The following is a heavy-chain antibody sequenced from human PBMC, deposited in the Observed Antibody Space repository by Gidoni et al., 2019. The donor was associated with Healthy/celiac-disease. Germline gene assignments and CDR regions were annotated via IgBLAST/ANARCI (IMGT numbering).Heavy chain of an antibody. CDR1: GGSISSYY. CDR2: IHYSGST. Sequence: QVQLQESGPGLVKPSETLSLNCTVSGGSISSYYWSWIRQPPGKGLEWIGYIHYSGSTNYNPSLKSRVTISVDTSKNQFSLKLSSVTAADTAVYYCARDRYGDPAVGYYYYGMDVWGQGTTVTVSS. V-gene: IGHV4-59*01. J-gene: IGHJ6*02. D-gene: IGHD4-17*01. CDR3: ARDRYGDPAVGYYYYGMDV.